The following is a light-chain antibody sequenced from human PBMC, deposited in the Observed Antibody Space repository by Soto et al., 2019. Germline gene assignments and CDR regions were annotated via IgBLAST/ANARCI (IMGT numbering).Light chain of an antibody. CDR2: EVN. J-gene: IGLJ1*01. CDR3: CSFTSSNTHV. Sequence: QSALAQPASVSGSPGQSITISCTGTSSDIGDSNFVSWYQHHPGKVPKLILFEVNKRPSGVSGRFSGSKSGNTASLTISGLQAEDEADYYCCSFTSSNTHVFGTGTKITVL. V-gene: IGLV2-14*01. CDR1: SSDIGDSNF.